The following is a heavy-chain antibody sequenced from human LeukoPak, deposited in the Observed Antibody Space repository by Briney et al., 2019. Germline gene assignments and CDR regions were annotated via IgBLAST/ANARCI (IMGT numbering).Heavy chain of an antibody. CDR2: INHSGST. CDR1: GGSFSGYY. Sequence: SETLSLTCAVYGGSFSGYYWSWIRQPPGKGLEWIGEINHSGSTNYNPSLKSRVTISVDTSKNQFSLKLSSVTAADTAVYYCARGGAQYYYGSGSYYSSRWFDPWGQGTLVTVSS. CDR3: ARGGAQYYYGSGSYYSSRWFDP. V-gene: IGHV4-34*01. J-gene: IGHJ5*02. D-gene: IGHD3-10*01.